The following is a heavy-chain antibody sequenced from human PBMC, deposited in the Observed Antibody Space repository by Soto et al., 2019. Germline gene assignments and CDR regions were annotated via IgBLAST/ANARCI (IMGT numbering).Heavy chain of an antibody. Sequence: QGQLVQSGAEVKKPGASVKVSCKAAGYTFTGYYIHWVRQAPGQALAWMGWINPKSGVTNYAQKFQGRVTMITDTSISTAYMELSRLRSDDTAVYYCARDMAYGDFLPALFWGQGTLVTVAS. CDR2: INPKSGVT. D-gene: IGHD4-17*01. CDR1: GYTFTGYY. V-gene: IGHV1-2*02. J-gene: IGHJ4*02. CDR3: ARDMAYGDFLPALF.